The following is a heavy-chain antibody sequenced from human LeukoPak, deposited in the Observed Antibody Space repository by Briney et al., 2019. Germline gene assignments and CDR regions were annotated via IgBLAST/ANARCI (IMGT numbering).Heavy chain of an antibody. Sequence: SVKVSCKASGGTFSSYAISWVRQAPEQGLEWMGGIIPIFGTANYAQKFQGRVTITADESTSTAYMELSSLRSEDTAVYYCARDRGVSCYPRCRFDYWGQGTLVTVSS. D-gene: IGHD2-15*01. V-gene: IGHV1-69*13. J-gene: IGHJ4*02. CDR1: GGTFSSYA. CDR2: IIPIFGTA. CDR3: ARDRGVSCYPRCRFDY.